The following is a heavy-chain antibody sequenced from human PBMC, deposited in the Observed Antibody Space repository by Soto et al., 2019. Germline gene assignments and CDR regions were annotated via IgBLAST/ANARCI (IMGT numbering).Heavy chain of an antibody. V-gene: IGHV4-30-2*01. CDR3: ARGAYCGGDCYSWFDY. CDR2: IYHSGST. D-gene: IGHD2-21*02. J-gene: IGHJ4*02. CDR1: GGSISSGGYS. Sequence: PSETLSLTCAVSGGSISSGGYSWSWIRQPPGKGLGWIGYIYHSGSTYYNPSLKSRVTISVDRSKNQFSLKLSSVTAADTAVYYCARGAYCGGDCYSWFDYWGQGTLVTVSS.